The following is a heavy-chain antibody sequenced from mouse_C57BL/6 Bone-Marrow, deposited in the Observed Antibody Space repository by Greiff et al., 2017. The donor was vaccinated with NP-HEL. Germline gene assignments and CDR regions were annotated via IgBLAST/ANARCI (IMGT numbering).Heavy chain of an antibody. CDR3: ARYDDIYAMDY. V-gene: IGHV1-52*01. J-gene: IGHJ4*01. CDR1: GYTFTSYW. Sequence: QVHVKQPGAELVRPGSSVKLSCKASGYTFTSYWMHWVKQRPIQGLEWIGNIDPSDSETHYNQKFKDKATLTVDKSSSTAYMQLSSLTSEDSAVYYCARYDDIYAMDYWGQGTSVTVSS. D-gene: IGHD2-12*01. CDR2: IDPSDSET.